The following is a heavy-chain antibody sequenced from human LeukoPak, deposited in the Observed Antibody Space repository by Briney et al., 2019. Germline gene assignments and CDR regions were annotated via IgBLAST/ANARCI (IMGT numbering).Heavy chain of an antibody. CDR2: ISNSGGRT. V-gene: IGHV3-23*01. J-gene: IGHJ5*02. CDR3: ARHDWFDP. CDR1: GFTFSSYA. Sequence: GGSLRLSCAASGFTFSSYAMSWVRQAPGKGLEWVSSISNSGGRTFYTDSVKGRFTISRDNPKNTLYLQMNSLRAEDTAVYYCARHDWFDPWGRGTLVTVSS.